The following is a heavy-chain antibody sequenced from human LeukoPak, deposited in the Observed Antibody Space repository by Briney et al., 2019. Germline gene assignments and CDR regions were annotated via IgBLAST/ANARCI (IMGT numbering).Heavy chain of an antibody. V-gene: IGHV3-30-3*01. CDR2: ISYDGSNK. CDR3: GRTSQGVRDFDY. CDR1: GFTFSSYA. D-gene: IGHD3-10*01. J-gene: IGHJ4*02. Sequence: GGSLRLSCAASGFTFSSYAMHWVRQAPGKGLEWVAVISYDGSNKYYADSVKGRFTISRDNSKNTLYLQMNSLRAEDTAVYYCGRTSQGVRDFDYWGQGTLVTVSS.